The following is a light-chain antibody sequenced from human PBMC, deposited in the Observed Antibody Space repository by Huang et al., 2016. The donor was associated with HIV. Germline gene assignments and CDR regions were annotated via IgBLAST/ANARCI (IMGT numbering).Light chain of an antibody. Sequence: DIQLTQSPSSLSASVGDRVTITCRAGQSVSNYLNWYQHKPGIAPKHLIYAASSLQSGVPSKFSGSGSWTHFTLTISSRQPEDIATYYCQQTYDTPPLSFGGGTKVEL. CDR3: QQTYDTPPLS. V-gene: IGKV1-39*01. CDR1: QSVSNY. CDR2: AAS. J-gene: IGKJ4*01.